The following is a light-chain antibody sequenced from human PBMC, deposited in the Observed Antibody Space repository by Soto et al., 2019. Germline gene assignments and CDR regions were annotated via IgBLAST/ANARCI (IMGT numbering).Light chain of an antibody. CDR1: QSISSS. J-gene: IGKJ2*01. CDR3: QQSYSTPYT. Sequence: DIQMTQSPSSLSASVGDRVTITCRASQSISSSLNWYQQIPGKAPKLLIYAASSLQSGVPSRFSDSGSGTDFTLTISSLHPEDFATYYCQQSYSTPYTFGQGTKLEIK. V-gene: IGKV1-39*01. CDR2: AAS.